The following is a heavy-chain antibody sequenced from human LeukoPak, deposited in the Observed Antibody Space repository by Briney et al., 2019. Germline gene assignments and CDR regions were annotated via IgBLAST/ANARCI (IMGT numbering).Heavy chain of an antibody. CDR2: IYSDGRT. J-gene: IGHJ4*02. D-gene: IGHD3-16*01. Sequence: GGSLRLSCAASGVSVSNNYMTWVRQAPGKGLEWVSVIYSDGRTYYADSVKGRFDISRDNSKNTLYLQMNSLRGEDTAVYYCARDTGGFDYWGQGTLVTVSS. CDR1: GVSVSNNY. V-gene: IGHV3-53*01. CDR3: ARDTGGFDY.